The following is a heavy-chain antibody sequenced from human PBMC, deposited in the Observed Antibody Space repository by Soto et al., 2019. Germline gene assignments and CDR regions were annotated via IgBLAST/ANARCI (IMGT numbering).Heavy chain of an antibody. Sequence: ASVKVSCKSSGYSFDTYGITWVRQAPGQGLEWMGWINPYNGNTKYAQKVQGRVTMTTDTSTSTAYMELRSLRSDDTAVYYCARGHSSGDSCYRSDYWGQGTPVTVSS. CDR1: GYSFDTYG. J-gene: IGHJ4*02. CDR2: INPYNGNT. V-gene: IGHV1-18*01. CDR3: ARGHSSGDSCYRSDY. D-gene: IGHD2-15*01.